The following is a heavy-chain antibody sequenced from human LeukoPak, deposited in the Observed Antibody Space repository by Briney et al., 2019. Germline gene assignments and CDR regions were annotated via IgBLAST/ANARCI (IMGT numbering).Heavy chain of an antibody. CDR2: IYYSGST. CDR3: ASLRPGGSAIDY. Sequence: PSETLSLTCTVSGGSISSYYWSWIRQPPGKGLEWIGYIYYSGSTNYNPSLKSRVTISVDTSKDQSSLKLSSVTAADTAVYYCASLRPGGSAIDYWGQGTLVTVSS. D-gene: IGHD3-16*01. J-gene: IGHJ4*02. V-gene: IGHV4-59*01. CDR1: GGSISSYY.